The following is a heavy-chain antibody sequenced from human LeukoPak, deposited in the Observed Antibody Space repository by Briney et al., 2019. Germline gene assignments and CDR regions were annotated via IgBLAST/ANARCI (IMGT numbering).Heavy chain of an antibody. D-gene: IGHD3-9*01. V-gene: IGHV3-30-3*01. J-gene: IGHJ6*02. CDR3: ARDILTGYSPVYYYYGMDV. CDR2: ISYDGSNK. Sequence: GGSLRLSCAASGSTFSSYAMHWVRQAPGKGLEWVAVISYDGSNKYYADSVKGRFTISRDNSKNTLYLQMNSLRAEDTAVYYCARDILTGYSPVYYYYGMDVWGQGTTVTVSS. CDR1: GSTFSSYA.